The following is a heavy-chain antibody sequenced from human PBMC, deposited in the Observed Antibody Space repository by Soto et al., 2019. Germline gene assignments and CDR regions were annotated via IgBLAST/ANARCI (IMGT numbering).Heavy chain of an antibody. CDR2: MKPNSGNT. D-gene: IGHD6-13*01. CDR3: ARGTSAAGTAWFDP. J-gene: IGHJ5*02. V-gene: IGHV1-8*01. CDR1: GYTFTSYD. Sequence: QVQLVQSGAEVKKPGASVKVSCKASGYTFTSYDINWVRQATGQGLEWMGWMKPNSGNTGYAQKFQGRVTMTSNTSISTKYMELSSLRSEDTAVSYCARGTSAAGTAWFDPWGQGTLVTVSS.